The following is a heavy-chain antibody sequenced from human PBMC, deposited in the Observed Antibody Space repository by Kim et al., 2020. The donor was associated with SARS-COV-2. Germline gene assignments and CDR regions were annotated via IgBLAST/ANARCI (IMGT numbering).Heavy chain of an antibody. CDR3: ARTHQPNNWNYWGEEYYFDY. Sequence: SETLSLTCTVSGGSISSYYWSWIRQPPGKGLEWIGYIYYSGSTNYNPSLKSRVTISVDTSKNQFSMKLSSVTAADTAVYYCARTHQPNNWNYWGEEYYFDYWGQGTLVTVSS. J-gene: IGHJ4*02. CDR2: IYYSGST. V-gene: IGHV4-59*13. D-gene: IGHD1-7*01. CDR1: GGSISSYY.